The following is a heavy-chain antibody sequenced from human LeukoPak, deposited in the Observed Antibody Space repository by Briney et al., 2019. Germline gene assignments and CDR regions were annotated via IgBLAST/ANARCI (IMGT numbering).Heavy chain of an antibody. CDR1: GGSISSGSYY. CDR3: ARLTGGLQIAAAGREAFDI. J-gene: IGHJ3*02. V-gene: IGHV4-61*02. D-gene: IGHD6-13*01. CDR2: IYTSGST. Sequence: PSETLSLTCTVSGGSISSGSYYWSWIRQPAGKGLEWIGRIYTSGSTNYNPSLKSRVTISVDTSKNQFSLKLSSVTAADTAVYYCARLTGGLQIAAAGREAFDIWGQGTMVTVSS.